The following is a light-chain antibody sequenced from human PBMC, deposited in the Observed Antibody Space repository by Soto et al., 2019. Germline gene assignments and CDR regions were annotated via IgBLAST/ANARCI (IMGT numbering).Light chain of an antibody. J-gene: IGKJ1*01. Sequence: EIVMTQSPATLSVSPGERATLSCRASQSVSSNLAWYQQKPGQAPRLLIYGASTRATGIPVRVSGSGSGTEFTLTISSLQSEDFAVYYCQQYNNWPRTFGQGTKVEIK. CDR1: QSVSSN. V-gene: IGKV3-15*01. CDR2: GAS. CDR3: QQYNNWPRT.